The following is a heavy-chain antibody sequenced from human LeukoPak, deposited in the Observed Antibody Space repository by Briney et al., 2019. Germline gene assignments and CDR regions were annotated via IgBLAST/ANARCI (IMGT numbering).Heavy chain of an antibody. CDR2: ISYDGSNK. CDR3: AKVGLTVTTILDYFDY. J-gene: IGHJ4*02. D-gene: IGHD4-11*01. V-gene: IGHV3-30*18. Sequence: GGSLRLSCAASGFTFSSYGMHWVRQAPGKGLEWVALISYDGSNKYYADSVKSRFTISRDNSKNTLFLLMNSLRAEDTAVYYCAKVGLTVTTILDYFDYWGQGTLVTVSS. CDR1: GFTFSSYG.